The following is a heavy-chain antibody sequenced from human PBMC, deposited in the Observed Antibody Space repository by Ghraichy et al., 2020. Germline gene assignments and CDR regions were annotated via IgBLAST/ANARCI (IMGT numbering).Heavy chain of an antibody. Sequence: GESLNISCAASGFTFSSYAMHWVRQAPGKGLEWVALISYDGSYKSFADSVKGRFTISRDNSKNTLYLQMSSLRAEDTSFYCCARGRAEQWLVERGLGGYFEYWGQGTLVTVSS. CDR2: ISYDGSYK. CDR1: GFTFSSYA. D-gene: IGHD6-19*01. J-gene: IGHJ4*02. V-gene: IGHV3-30*04. CDR3: ARGRAEQWLVERGLGGYFEY.